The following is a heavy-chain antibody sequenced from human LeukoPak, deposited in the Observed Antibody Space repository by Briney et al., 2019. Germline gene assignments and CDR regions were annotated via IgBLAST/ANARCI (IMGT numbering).Heavy chain of an antibody. D-gene: IGHD6-13*01. Sequence: PSETLSLTCTVSGGSISSYYRSWIRQPPGKGLEWIGYIYYSGSTNYNPSLKSRVTISVDTSKNQFSLKLSSVTAADTAVYYCARHYSSSWYEDGFGYWGQGTLVTVSS. CDR1: GGSISSYY. J-gene: IGHJ4*02. CDR3: ARHYSSSWYEDGFGY. CDR2: IYYSGST. V-gene: IGHV4-59*08.